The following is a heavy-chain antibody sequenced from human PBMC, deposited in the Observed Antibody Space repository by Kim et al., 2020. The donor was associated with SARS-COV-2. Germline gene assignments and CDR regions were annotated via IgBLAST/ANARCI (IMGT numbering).Heavy chain of an antibody. D-gene: IGHD1-26*01. Sequence: YSQKFQGRVTMTRDTSAGTAYMELSSLRSEDTAVYYCARRIVGATAAFDYWGQGTLVTVSS. J-gene: IGHJ4*02. V-gene: IGHV1-3*01. CDR3: ARRIVGATAAFDY.